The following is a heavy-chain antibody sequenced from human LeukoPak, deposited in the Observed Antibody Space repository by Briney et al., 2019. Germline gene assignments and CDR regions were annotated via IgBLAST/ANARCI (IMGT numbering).Heavy chain of an antibody. Sequence: GASVKVSCKVSGYTLTELSMHWVRQAPGQGLEWMGWINPNSGGTNYAQKFQGRVTMTRDTSISTAYMELSRLRSDDTAVYYCARGGPNCSSTSCYWWFDPWGQGTLVTVSS. J-gene: IGHJ5*02. CDR3: ARGGPNCSSTSCYWWFDP. D-gene: IGHD2-2*01. CDR1: GYTLTELS. CDR2: INPNSGGT. V-gene: IGHV1-2*02.